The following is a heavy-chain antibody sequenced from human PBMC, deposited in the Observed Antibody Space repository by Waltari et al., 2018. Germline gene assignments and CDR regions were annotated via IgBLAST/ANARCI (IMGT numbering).Heavy chain of an antibody. J-gene: IGHJ4*02. D-gene: IGHD2-2*01. Sequence: EVQLLESGGGLVQPGGSLRLSCAAAGFTFSSHAMSWVRQAPGKGLEWVSVIYSGGSTYYADSVKGRFTISRDNSKNTLYLQMNSLRAEDTAVYYCAKVVVPAALYYFDYWGQGTLVTVSS. CDR2: IYSGGST. CDR3: AKVVVPAALYYFDY. V-gene: IGHV3-23*03. CDR1: GFTFSSHA.